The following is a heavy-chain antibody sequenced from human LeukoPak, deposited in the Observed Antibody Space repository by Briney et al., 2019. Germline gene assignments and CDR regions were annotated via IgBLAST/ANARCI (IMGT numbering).Heavy chain of an antibody. J-gene: IGHJ4*02. D-gene: IGHD3-22*01. V-gene: IGHV4-39*07. Sequence: NPSETLSLTCTVSGGSISSSSYYWGWLRQPPGKGLEWIGSIYYSGSTYYNPSLKSRVTISVDTSKNQFSLKLSSVTAADTAVYYCARDRISVVRPFDYWGQGTLVTVSS. CDR3: ARDRISVVRPFDY. CDR2: IYYSGST. CDR1: GGSISSSSYY.